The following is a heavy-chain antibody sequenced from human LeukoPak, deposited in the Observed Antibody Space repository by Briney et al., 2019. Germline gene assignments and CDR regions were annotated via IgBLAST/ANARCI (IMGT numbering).Heavy chain of an antibody. V-gene: IGHV3-30*03. Sequence: GGSLRLSCAASGFTFSSYGMHWVRQAPGKGLEWVAVISYDGSNKYYADSVKGRFTISRDNAKNSLYLQMNSLRAEDTAVYYCARLKVWFGEFDYWGQGTLVTVSS. D-gene: IGHD3-10*01. J-gene: IGHJ4*02. CDR1: GFTFSSYG. CDR2: ISYDGSNK. CDR3: ARLKVWFGEFDY.